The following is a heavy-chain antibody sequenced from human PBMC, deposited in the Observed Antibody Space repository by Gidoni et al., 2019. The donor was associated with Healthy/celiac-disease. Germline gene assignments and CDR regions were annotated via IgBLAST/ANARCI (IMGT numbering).Heavy chain of an antibody. Sequence: SETLSLTCAVSGGSISSSNWWSWVRQPPGKGLEWIGEFYHRGSTNYNPSLKRRVTISVDKSKNQFSLKLSSVTAADTAVYYCARFSSGYYFDYWGQGTLVTVSS. CDR2: FYHRGST. CDR1: GGSISSSNW. D-gene: IGHD3-22*01. CDR3: ARFSSGYYFDY. V-gene: IGHV4-4*02. J-gene: IGHJ4*02.